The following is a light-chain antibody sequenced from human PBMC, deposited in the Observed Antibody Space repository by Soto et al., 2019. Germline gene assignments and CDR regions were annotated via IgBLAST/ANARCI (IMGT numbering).Light chain of an antibody. J-gene: IGLJ2*01. V-gene: IGLV2-23*01. CDR3: CSYAGSSPS. CDR2: EGS. CDR1: SSDVGSYNL. Sequence: QAVVTQPASVSGSPGQSITISCTGTSSDVGSYNLVSWYQQHPGKAPKLMIYEGSKRPSGVSNRFSGSKSGNTASLTISGLQAEDEADYYCCSYAGSSPSFGGGTKLTVL.